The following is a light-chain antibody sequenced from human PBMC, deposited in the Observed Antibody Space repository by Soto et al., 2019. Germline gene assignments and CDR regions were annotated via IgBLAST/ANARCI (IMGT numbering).Light chain of an antibody. CDR3: QQYESSPMT. CDR2: GAS. Sequence: EIVLTQSPGTLSLYPGERATLSCRASQSVSSSSLAWYQQKPGQAPRLLIYGASSRATGIPDRFSGSGSGTDFTLTISRLEPEDFAVYYCQQYESSPMTLGQGTKVDIK. CDR1: QSVSSSS. V-gene: IGKV3-20*01. J-gene: IGKJ1*01.